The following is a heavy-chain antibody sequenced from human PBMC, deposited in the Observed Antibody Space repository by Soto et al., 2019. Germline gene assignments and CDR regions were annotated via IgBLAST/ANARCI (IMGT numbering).Heavy chain of an antibody. V-gene: IGHV1-69*13. J-gene: IGHJ6*02. CDR2: IIPIFGTA. CDR3: ARPLNDYYYYYFMDV. CDR1: GGTFSSYA. Sequence: SVKVSCKASGGTFSSYAISWVRQAPGQGLEWMGGIIPIFGTANYAQKFQGRVTITADESTSTAYMELSSLRSENTAVYYCARPLNDYYYYYFMDVWGQGTTVTVSS.